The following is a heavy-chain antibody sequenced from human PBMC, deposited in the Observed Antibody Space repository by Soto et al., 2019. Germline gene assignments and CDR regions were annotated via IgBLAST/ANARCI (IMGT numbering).Heavy chain of an antibody. J-gene: IGHJ4*02. V-gene: IGHV5-51*01. CDR2: IYPGDSDT. D-gene: IGHD6-13*01. CDR3: ARHKVGIAAAGPLGY. Sequence: GESLKISCKGSGYSFTSNWIGWVRQMPGKGLEWMGIIYPGDSDTRYSPSFQGQVTISADKSISTAYLQWSSLKASDTAMYYCARHKVGIAAAGPLGYWGQGTLVTVS. CDR1: GYSFTSNW.